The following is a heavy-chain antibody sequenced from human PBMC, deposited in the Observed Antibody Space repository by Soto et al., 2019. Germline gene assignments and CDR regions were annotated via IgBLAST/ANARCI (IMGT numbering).Heavy chain of an antibody. J-gene: IGHJ4*02. Sequence: QVQLVESGGGVVQPGRSLRLSCAASGFTFSSYGMHWVRQAPGKGLEWVAVISYDGSNKYYADSVKGRFTISRDNSKNTLYLQMNSLRAEDTAVYYCAKGGGMYSSSPSGYWGQGTLVTVSS. CDR3: AKGGGMYSSSPSGY. V-gene: IGHV3-30*18. D-gene: IGHD6-6*01. CDR1: GFTFSSYG. CDR2: ISYDGSNK.